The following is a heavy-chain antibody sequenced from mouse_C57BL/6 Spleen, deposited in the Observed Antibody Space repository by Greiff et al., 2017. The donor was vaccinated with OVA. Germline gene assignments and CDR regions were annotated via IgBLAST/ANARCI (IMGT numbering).Heavy chain of an antibody. CDR1: GFTFSDYY. D-gene: IGHD2-4*01. J-gene: IGHJ1*03. CDR3: ARHLNYYDYDWYFDV. CDR2: ISNGGGST. V-gene: IGHV5-12*01. Sequence: EVKLVESGGGLVQPGGSLKLSCAASGFTFSDYYMYWVRQTPEKRLEWVAYISNGGGSTYYPDTVKGRFTISRDNAKNTLYLQMSRLKSEDTAMYYCARHLNYYDYDWYFDVWGTGTTVTVSS.